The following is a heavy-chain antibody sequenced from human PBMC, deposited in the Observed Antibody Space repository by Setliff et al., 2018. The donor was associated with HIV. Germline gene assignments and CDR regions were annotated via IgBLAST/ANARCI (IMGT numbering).Heavy chain of an antibody. V-gene: IGHV4-61*02. Sequence: SETLSLTCTVSGGSISSGNYYWSWIRQAAGKGLEWIGRIYTSGSANYNPSLKSRVTISVDTSKNQFSLKLSSVTAADTAVYYCAKRGIAVAGRWVPRNNWFDPWGQGSLVTVSS. D-gene: IGHD6-19*01. CDR2: IYTSGSA. CDR1: GGSISSGNYY. CDR3: AKRGIAVAGRWVPRNNWFDP. J-gene: IGHJ5*02.